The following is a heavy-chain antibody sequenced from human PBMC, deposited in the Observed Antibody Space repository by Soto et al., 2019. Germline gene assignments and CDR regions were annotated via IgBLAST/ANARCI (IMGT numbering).Heavy chain of an antibody. Sequence: QVQLVESGGGVVQPGRSLRLSCAASGFTFSSYAMHWVRQAPGKGLEWVAVISYDGSNKYYADSVKGRFTISRDNSKNTLYLQMNSLRAEDTAEYYCARDRGGRRQEDVWGQGTTVTVSS. J-gene: IGHJ6*02. CDR3: ARDRGGRRQEDV. CDR1: GFTFSSYA. D-gene: IGHD3-10*01. CDR2: ISYDGSNK. V-gene: IGHV3-30-3*01.